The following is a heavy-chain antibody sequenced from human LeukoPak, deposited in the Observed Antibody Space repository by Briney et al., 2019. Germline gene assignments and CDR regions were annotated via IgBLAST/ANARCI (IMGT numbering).Heavy chain of an antibody. J-gene: IGHJ4*02. V-gene: IGHV4-61*02. D-gene: IGHD4/OR15-4a*01. CDR3: ARESDLSNYDRTDY. Sequence: SETLSLTCTVSGGSISSGNYYWSWLRQPAGKGLEWIGRIYTSGSTNYNPTLKSRVTISADTFKNQLSLKLSSVTAADTAVYYCARESDLSNYDRTDYWGQGTLVTVSS. CDR2: IYTSGST. CDR1: GGSISSGNYY.